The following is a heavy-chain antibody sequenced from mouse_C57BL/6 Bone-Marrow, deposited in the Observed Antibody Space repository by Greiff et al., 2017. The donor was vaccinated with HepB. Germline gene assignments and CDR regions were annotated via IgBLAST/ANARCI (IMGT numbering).Heavy chain of an antibody. CDR1: GFTFSDAW. J-gene: IGHJ2*01. V-gene: IGHV6-6*01. CDR2: IRNKANNHAT. Sequence: EVKLQESGGGLVQPGGSMKLSCAASGFTFSDAWMDWVRQSPEKGLEWVAEIRNKANNHATYYAESVKGRFTISRDDSKSSVYLQMNSLRAEDTGIYYCTSTYGNYVDYFDYWGQGTTLTVSS. D-gene: IGHD2-1*01. CDR3: TSTYGNYVDYFDY.